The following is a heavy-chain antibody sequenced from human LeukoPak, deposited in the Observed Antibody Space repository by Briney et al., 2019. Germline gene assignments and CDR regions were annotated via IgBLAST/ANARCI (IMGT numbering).Heavy chain of an antibody. D-gene: IGHD6-13*01. J-gene: IGHJ6*03. CDR3: ATLPYSSSAPYYYYYYMDV. CDR1: GYTLTELS. V-gene: IGHV1-24*01. CDR2: FDPEDGET. Sequence: ASVKVSCKVSGYTLTELSMHWVRQAPGKGLEWMGGFDPEDGETIYAQKFQGRVTMTEDTSTDTAYMELSSLRSEDTAVYYCATLPYSSSAPYYYYYYMDVWGKGTTVTISS.